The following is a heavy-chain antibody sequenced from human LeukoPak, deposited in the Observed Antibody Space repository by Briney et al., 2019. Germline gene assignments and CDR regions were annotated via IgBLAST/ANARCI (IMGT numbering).Heavy chain of an antibody. CDR3: ARGGSRRDTAMVWDY. V-gene: IGHV4-59*01. J-gene: IGHJ4*02. Sequence: SETLSLTCTVSGGSISSYYWSWIRQPPGKGLEWIGYIYYSGSTNYNPSLKSRVTISMDTSKNQFSLKLSSVTAADTAVYYCARGGSRRDTAMVWDYWGQGILVTVSS. CDR2: IYYSGST. D-gene: IGHD5-18*01. CDR1: GGSISSYY.